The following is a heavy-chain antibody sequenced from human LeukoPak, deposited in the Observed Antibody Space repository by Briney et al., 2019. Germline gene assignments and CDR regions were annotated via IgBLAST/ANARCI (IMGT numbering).Heavy chain of an antibody. V-gene: IGHV3-23*01. Sequence: GGSLRLSCAASGFTFSSYDMHWVRQAPGKGLEWVSAISGSGGSTYYADSVKGRFTISRDNSKNTLYLQMNSLRAEDTAVYYCAKDRRGYRYWFDPWGQGTLVTVSS. CDR1: GFTFSSYD. CDR3: AKDRRGYRYWFDP. CDR2: ISGSGGST. D-gene: IGHD5-18*01. J-gene: IGHJ5*02.